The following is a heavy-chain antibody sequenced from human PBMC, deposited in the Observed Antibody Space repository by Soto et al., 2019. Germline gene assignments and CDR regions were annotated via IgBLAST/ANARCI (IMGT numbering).Heavy chain of an antibody. Sequence: GGSLRLSCAASGFTVSSNYTSWVRQAPGKGLEWVSVIYSGGSTYYADSVKGRFTISRDNSKNTLYLQMNSLRAEDTAVYYCAREAQFGSAPNFDYWGQGTLVTVSS. V-gene: IGHV3-66*01. CDR1: GFTVSSNY. D-gene: IGHD3-10*01. CDR2: IYSGGST. J-gene: IGHJ4*02. CDR3: AREAQFGSAPNFDY.